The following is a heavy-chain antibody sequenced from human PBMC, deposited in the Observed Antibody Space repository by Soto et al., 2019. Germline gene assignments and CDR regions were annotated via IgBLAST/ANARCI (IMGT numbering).Heavy chain of an antibody. CDR1: VFTFSSFA. Sequence: GGSLRLSCLASVFTFSSFAMSWFRQAPGKGLEWVSTISPPGGTTFYADSARGRFTISRDNSKNTLYLELNSLRAEDTAIYYCAKDLTPIQLWPSSFDFWGQGTLVTVSS. CDR3: AKDLTPIQLWPSSFDF. J-gene: IGHJ4*02. CDR2: ISPPGGTT. D-gene: IGHD5-18*01. V-gene: IGHV3-23*01.